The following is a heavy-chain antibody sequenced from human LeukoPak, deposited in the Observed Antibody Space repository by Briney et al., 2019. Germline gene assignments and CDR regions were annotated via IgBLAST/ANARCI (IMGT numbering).Heavy chain of an antibody. CDR2: ISSTSSTI. J-gene: IGHJ4*02. V-gene: IGHV3-48*01. CDR1: GFTFSGYS. D-gene: IGHD2-15*01. Sequence: PGGSLRLSCAASGFTFSGYSMNWVRQAPGKGLEWVSYISSTSSTIYADSVKGRFTISRDNAKNSLYLQMNSLRAEDTAVYYCALGGYCSGSSCYLGLDYWGQGTLVTVSS. CDR3: ALGGYCSGSSCYLGLDY.